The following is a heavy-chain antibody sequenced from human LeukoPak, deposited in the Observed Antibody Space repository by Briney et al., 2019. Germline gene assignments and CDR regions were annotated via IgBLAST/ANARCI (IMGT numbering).Heavy chain of an antibody. CDR3: ARATDSSSWYWFDP. J-gene: IGHJ5*02. CDR2: IYSGGST. V-gene: IGHV3-53*04. D-gene: IGHD6-13*01. CDR1: GFTVSSNY. Sequence: GGSQRLSCAASGFTVSSNYMSWVRQAPGKGLEWVSVIYSGGSTYYADSVKGRFTISRHNSKNTLYLQMNSLRAEDTAVYYCARATDSSSWYWFDPWGQGTLVTVSS.